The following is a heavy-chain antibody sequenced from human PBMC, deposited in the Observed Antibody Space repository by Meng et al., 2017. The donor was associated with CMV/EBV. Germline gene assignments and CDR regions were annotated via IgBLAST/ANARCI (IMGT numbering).Heavy chain of an antibody. CDR1: GFIFTSYA. Sequence: CAASGFIFTSYAMDWVRQAPGEGLEWVSAILGSGTTTYYADSVKGRFTISRDNSKNTLYLHMNSLRVEDTAVYYCAKRSHYSDERGDWGQGTLVTVSS. CDR2: ILGSGTTT. CDR3: AKRSHYSDERGD. J-gene: IGHJ4*02. V-gene: IGHV3-23*01. D-gene: IGHD3-10*01.